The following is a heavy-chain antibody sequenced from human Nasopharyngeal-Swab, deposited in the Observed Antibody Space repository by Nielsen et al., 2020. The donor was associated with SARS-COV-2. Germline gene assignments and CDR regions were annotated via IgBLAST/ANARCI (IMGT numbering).Heavy chain of an antibody. V-gene: IGHV3-30*18. CDR2: ISYDGSNK. Sequence: GGSLRLSCAASGFTFSSYGMHWVRQAPGKGLEWVAVISYDGSNKYYADSVKGRFTISRDNSKNTLYLQMNSLRAEDTAVYYCAKALQEPPLRYFDIWGQGTLVTVSS. D-gene: IGHD3-9*01. CDR1: GFTFSSYG. J-gene: IGHJ4*02. CDR3: AKALQEPPLRYFDI.